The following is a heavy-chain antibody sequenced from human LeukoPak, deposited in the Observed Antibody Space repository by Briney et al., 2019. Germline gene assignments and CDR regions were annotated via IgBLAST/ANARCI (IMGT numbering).Heavy chain of an antibody. CDR1: GYTFSGYY. D-gene: IGHD3-3*01. Sequence: GASVKVSCKSSGYTFSGYYIHWVRQAPGQGPEWMGWINPNSGGTKVAQKFQGRVTMTRDASISTAYMELSSLRSEDTAVYYCARASWNGNLYYYHYYMDVWGKGTTVTVSS. J-gene: IGHJ6*03. V-gene: IGHV1-2*02. CDR2: INPNSGGT. CDR3: ARASWNGNLYYYHYYMDV.